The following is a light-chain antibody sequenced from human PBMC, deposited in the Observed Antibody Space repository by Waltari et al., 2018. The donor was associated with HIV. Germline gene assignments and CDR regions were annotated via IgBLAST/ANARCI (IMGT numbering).Light chain of an antibody. CDR3: QSHDNSLGGSV. J-gene: IGLJ3*02. V-gene: IGLV1-40*01. CDR1: SSNIGAPSD. Sequence: QSVLTQPPSLSGAPGQKVTISCTGSSSNIGAPSDVHWYQQPPDTSPKLLIYLTHNRPSGVPDRFSGSRSGTSASLTITGLQAEDEAVYYCQSHDNSLGGSVFGGGTKVTVL. CDR2: LTH.